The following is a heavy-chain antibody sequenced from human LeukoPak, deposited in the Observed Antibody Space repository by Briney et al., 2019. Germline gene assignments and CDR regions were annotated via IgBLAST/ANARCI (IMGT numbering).Heavy chain of an antibody. J-gene: IGHJ6*03. CDR3: ARDRLGYYYMDV. CDR2: IYHSGSI. V-gene: IGHV4-38-2*02. Sequence: SETLSLTCTVSGYSISSGYYWGWIRRPPGKGLEWIGSIYHSGSIYYNPSLKSRVTISVDTSKNQFSLKLSSVTAADTAVYYCARDRLGYYYMDVWGKGTTVTVSS. D-gene: IGHD6-19*01. CDR1: GYSISSGYY.